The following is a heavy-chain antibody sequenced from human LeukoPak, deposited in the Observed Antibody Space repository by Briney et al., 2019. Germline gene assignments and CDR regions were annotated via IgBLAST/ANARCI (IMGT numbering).Heavy chain of an antibody. Sequence: GASVKVSCKGSGYTFTGYYMHWVRQAPGQGLEWMAWINHNSGATNYAQRFQGRVTVTRDTSISTAYMELSSLESDDTAVYYCVRDLMTTQTWDFDYWGQGTLVSVSS. J-gene: IGHJ4*02. CDR3: VRDLMTTQTWDFDY. CDR2: INHNSGAT. D-gene: IGHD3-16*01. CDR1: GYTFTGYY. V-gene: IGHV1-2*02.